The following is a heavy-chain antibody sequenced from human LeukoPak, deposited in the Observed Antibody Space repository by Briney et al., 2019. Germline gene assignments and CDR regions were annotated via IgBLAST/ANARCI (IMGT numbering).Heavy chain of an antibody. V-gene: IGHV3-21*01. J-gene: IGHJ3*02. CDR1: GFTFSSYS. CDR2: ISSSSSYI. CDR3: ARDRGGNSGAFDI. D-gene: IGHD4-23*01. Sequence: GGSLRLSCAASGFTFSSYSMNWVRQAPGKGLEWVSSISSSSSYIYYADSVKGRFTISRDNAKNSLYLQMNSLRAEDTAVYYCARDRGGNSGAFDIWGQGTMVTVSS.